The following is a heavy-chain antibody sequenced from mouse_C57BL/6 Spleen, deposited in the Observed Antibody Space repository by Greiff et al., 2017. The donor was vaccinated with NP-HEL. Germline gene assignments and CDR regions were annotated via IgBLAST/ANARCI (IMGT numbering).Heavy chain of an antibody. CDR3: ARANWVMDY. CDR1: GYTFTDYY. CDR2: IYPGSGNT. J-gene: IGHJ4*01. D-gene: IGHD4-1*02. Sequence: VQLVESGAELVRPGASVKLSCKASGYTFTDYYINWVKQRPGQGLEWIARIYPGSGNTYYNEKFKGKATLTAEKSSSTAYMQLSSLTSEDSAVYFCARANWVMDYWGQGTSVTVSS. V-gene: IGHV1-76*01.